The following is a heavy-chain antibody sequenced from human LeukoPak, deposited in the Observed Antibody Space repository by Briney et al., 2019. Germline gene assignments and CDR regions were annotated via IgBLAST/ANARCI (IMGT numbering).Heavy chain of an antibody. D-gene: IGHD3-22*01. CDR1: GGTFSSYA. CDR2: IIPIFGTA. Sequence: ASAKVSCKASGGTFSSYAISWVRQAPGQGLEWMGGIIPIFGTANYAQKFQGRVTITTDESTSTAYMELSSLRSEDTAVYYCARSAYYYDSSGYQYYFDYWGQGTLVTVSS. V-gene: IGHV1-69*05. J-gene: IGHJ4*02. CDR3: ARSAYYYDSSGYQYYFDY.